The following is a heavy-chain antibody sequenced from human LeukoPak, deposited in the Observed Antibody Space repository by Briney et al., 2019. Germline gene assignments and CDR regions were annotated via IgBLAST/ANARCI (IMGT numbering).Heavy chain of an antibody. CDR2: INHSGST. Sequence: SETLSLTCAVYGGSFSGYYWSWIRQPPGKGLEWIGEINHSGSTNYNPSLKSRVTISVDTSKNQSSLKLSSVTAADTAVYYCARHFLGRSGWYGSNWFDPWGQGTLVTVSS. D-gene: IGHD6-19*01. J-gene: IGHJ5*02. CDR1: GGSFSGYY. V-gene: IGHV4-34*01. CDR3: ARHFLGRSGWYGSNWFDP.